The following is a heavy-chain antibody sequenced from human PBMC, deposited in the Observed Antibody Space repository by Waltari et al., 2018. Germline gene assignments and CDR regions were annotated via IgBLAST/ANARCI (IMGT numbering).Heavy chain of an antibody. CDR1: GFSFSTYW. D-gene: IGHD3-10*02. CDR2: INHHGNGL. CDR3: ARDVRPIDI. Sequence: EVQLVESGGDLVQPGGSLRLSCVASGFSFSTYWMSWVRQAPGKGLEWVGIINHHGNGLYYMDYVKGRFTISRDNAKNSLYLKRNSLRADDTAVYYCARDVRPIDIWGRGTMVTVSS. V-gene: IGHV3-7*01. J-gene: IGHJ3*02.